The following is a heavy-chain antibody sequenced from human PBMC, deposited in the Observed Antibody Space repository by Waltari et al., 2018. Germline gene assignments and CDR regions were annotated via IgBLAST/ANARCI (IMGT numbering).Heavy chain of an antibody. D-gene: IGHD2-21*01. J-gene: IGHJ4*02. CDR3: ARVGDGFRQTHI. V-gene: IGHV1-8*03. Sequence: QVQLVQSGAAVKKPGASVKVSCKASGDTFTSYDINWVRQATGQGLEWMGWMNPNSGNTGYAQKFQGRVTITRNTSISTAYMELSSLRSEDTAVYYCARVGDGFRQTHIGGQGTLVTVSS. CDR1: GDTFTSYD. CDR2: MNPNSGNT.